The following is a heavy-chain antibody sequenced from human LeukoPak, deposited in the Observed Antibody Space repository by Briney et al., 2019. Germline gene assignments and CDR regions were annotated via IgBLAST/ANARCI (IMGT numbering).Heavy chain of an antibody. CDR2: ISSSSSYI. J-gene: IGHJ3*01. V-gene: IGHV3-21*01. Sequence: GGSLRLSCAASGFSFNSYSMNWVRQAPGMGLEWVSSISSSSSYIYYADSLKGRFTISRDNAKNSLYLQMNGLRAEDTAVYYCARDWYNNSDAFDLWGQGTMVTVSS. CDR3: ARDWYNNSDAFDL. D-gene: IGHD4-11*01. CDR1: GFSFNSYS.